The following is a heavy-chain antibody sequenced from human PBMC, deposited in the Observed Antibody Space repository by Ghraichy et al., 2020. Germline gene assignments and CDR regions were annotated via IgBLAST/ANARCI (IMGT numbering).Heavy chain of an antibody. CDR3: ARDRGCSGGSCYTSDYYYYGMDV. CDR2: IWYDGSNK. V-gene: IGHV3-33*01. D-gene: IGHD2-15*01. J-gene: IGHJ6*02. CDR1: GFTFSSYG. Sequence: GGSLRLSCAASGFTFSSYGMHWVRQAPGKGLEWVAVIWYDGSNKYYADSVKGRFTISRDNSKNTLYLQMNSLRAEDTTVYYCARDRGCSGGSCYTSDYYYYGMDVWGQGTTGTVSS.